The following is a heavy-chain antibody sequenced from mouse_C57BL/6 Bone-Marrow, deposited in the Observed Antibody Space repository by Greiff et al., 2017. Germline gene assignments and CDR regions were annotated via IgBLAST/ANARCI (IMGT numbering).Heavy chain of an antibody. J-gene: IGHJ4*01. CDR2: INPNNGGT. CDR1: GYTFTDYN. CDR3: ARGIYYGNYDYAMDY. V-gene: IGHV1-22*01. D-gene: IGHD2-1*01. Sequence: EVQLKESGPELVKPGASVKMSCKASGYTFTDYNMHWVKQRHGKSLEWIGYINPNNGGTSYNQKFKGKATFTVNKSASTAYMELRRLTSEESAVYDCARGIYYGNYDYAMDYWGQGTSVTGSA.